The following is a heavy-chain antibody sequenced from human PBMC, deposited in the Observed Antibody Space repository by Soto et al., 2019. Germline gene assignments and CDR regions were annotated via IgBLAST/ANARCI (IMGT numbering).Heavy chain of an antibody. CDR3: ARVEWLLSGANHYYYYYMDV. Sequence: GGSLRLSCAASGFTFSSYWMSWVRQAPGKGLEWVANIKQDGSEKYYVDSVKGRFTISRDNAKNSLYLQMNSLRAEDTAVYYCARVEWLLSGANHYYYYYMDVWGKGTTVTVSS. CDR2: IKQDGSEK. D-gene: IGHD3-3*01. CDR1: GFTFSSYW. V-gene: IGHV3-7*01. J-gene: IGHJ6*03.